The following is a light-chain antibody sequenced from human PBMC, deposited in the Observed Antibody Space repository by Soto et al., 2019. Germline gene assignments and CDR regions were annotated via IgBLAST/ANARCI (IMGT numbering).Light chain of an antibody. J-gene: IGKJ2*01. CDR3: QQYGSSPVYT. V-gene: IGKV3-20*01. CDR1: QSVSSSY. Sequence: EIVLTQSPATLSLSPGERATLSCRASQSVSSSYLAWYQQKPGQAPSLLIYGASSRATGIPDRFSGSGSGTDFTLTISRLEPEDFAVYYCQQYGSSPVYTFGQGTKLEIK. CDR2: GAS.